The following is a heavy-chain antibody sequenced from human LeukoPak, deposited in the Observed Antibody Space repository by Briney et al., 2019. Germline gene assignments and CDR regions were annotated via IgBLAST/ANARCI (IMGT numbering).Heavy chain of an antibody. CDR1: GGSISSGSYY. Sequence: SSETLSLTCTVSGGSISSGSYYWSWIRQPAGKGLEWIGRIYTSGSTNYNPSLKSRVTISVDTSKNQFSLKLSSVTAADTAVYYCAREADPLKLERPRWGYYGMDVWGQGTTDTVSS. D-gene: IGHD1-1*01. J-gene: IGHJ6*02. CDR3: AREADPLKLERPRWGYYGMDV. V-gene: IGHV4-61*02. CDR2: IYTSGST.